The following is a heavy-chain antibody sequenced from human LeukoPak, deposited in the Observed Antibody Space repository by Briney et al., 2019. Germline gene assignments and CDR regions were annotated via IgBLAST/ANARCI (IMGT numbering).Heavy chain of an antibody. CDR1: GGTFSSYA. V-gene: IGHV1-69*01. J-gene: IGHJ4*02. CDR3: ARAPLSDTAMVTLDY. D-gene: IGHD5-18*01. Sequence: GASVKVSCKASGGTFSSYAISWVRQAPGQGLEWMGGIIPIFGTANHAQKFQGRVTITADESTSTAYMELSSLRSEDTAVYYCARAPLSDTAMVTLDYWGQGTLVTVSS. CDR2: IIPIFGTA.